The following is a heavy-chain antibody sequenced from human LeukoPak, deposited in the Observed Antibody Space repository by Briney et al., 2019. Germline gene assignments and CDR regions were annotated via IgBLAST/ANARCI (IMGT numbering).Heavy chain of an antibody. J-gene: IGHJ4*02. CDR1: GGSISSYY. CDR3: ARAHYDSSGYYDFAY. Sequence: PSETLSLTCTVPGGSISSYYCSWIRQPPGKGLEWIGYIYSSGSTKYNPALKSRVTLSVDTSKNQFSLKLSAVTAADTAVYYCARAHYDSSGYYDFAYWGQGTLVTVSS. D-gene: IGHD3-22*01. V-gene: IGHV4-59*01. CDR2: IYSSGST.